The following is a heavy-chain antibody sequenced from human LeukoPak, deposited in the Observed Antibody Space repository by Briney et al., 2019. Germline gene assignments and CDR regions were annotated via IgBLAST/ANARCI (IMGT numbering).Heavy chain of an antibody. CDR3: AKVESSSWYYPLCSFDI. J-gene: IGHJ3*02. CDR1: VLTFSSYA. V-gene: IGHV3-23*01. CDR2: ISGRGGSP. D-gene: IGHD6-13*01. Sequence: PGGSLRLSRAASVLTFSSYAMSGVRQAPRKGLEWVSAISGRGGSPYYADSVKDRFNISRDNSKNTLYLQMNSLRAEDTAVYYCAKVESSSWYYPLCSFDIWGQGTMVTVSS.